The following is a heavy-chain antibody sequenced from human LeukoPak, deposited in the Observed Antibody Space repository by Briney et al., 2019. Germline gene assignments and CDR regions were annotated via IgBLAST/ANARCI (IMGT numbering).Heavy chain of an antibody. Sequence: GGSLRLSCAASGFTFDDCAMHWVRQAPGKGLEWVSGISWNSGSIGYADSVKGRFTISRDNAKNSLYLQMNSLRAEDTALYYCAKDWYSSSWYTPALDYWGQGTLVTVSS. CDR2: ISWNSGSI. D-gene: IGHD6-13*01. CDR1: GFTFDDCA. V-gene: IGHV3-9*01. CDR3: AKDWYSSSWYTPALDY. J-gene: IGHJ4*02.